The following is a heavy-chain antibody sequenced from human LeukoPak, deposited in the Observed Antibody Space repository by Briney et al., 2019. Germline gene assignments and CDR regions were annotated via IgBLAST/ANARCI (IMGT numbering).Heavy chain of an antibody. CDR3: AGDPTPRYCSGGSCYTHYGMDV. CDR2: ISSSSSYI. V-gene: IGHV3-21*01. D-gene: IGHD2-15*01. CDR1: GFTFSSYT. Sequence: GGSLRLSCAASGFTFSSYTMNWVRQAPGKGLEWVSSISSSSSYIYYADSVKGRLTISRDNAKNSLYLQMNSLRAEDTAVYYCAGDPTPRYCSGGSCYTHYGMDVWGQGTTVTVSS. J-gene: IGHJ6*02.